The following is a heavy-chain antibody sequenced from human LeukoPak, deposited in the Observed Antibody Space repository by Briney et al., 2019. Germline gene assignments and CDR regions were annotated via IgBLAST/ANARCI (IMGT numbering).Heavy chain of an antibody. CDR1: GFTFSSYW. D-gene: IGHD3-22*01. J-gene: IGHJ4*02. V-gene: IGHV3-7*03. CDR2: IKQDGSEK. Sequence: PGGSLRLSCAASGFTFSSYWMSWVRQAPGKGLEWVANIKQDGSEKYYVDSVKGRFTISRDNAKNSLYLQMNSLRAEDTAVYYCARDRVSSGYQFDYWGQGTLVTVSS. CDR3: ARDRVSSGYQFDY.